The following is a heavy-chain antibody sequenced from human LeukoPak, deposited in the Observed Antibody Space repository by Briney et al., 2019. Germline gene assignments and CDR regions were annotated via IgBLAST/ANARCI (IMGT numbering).Heavy chain of an antibody. V-gene: IGHV3-11*06. CDR3: ARVPKPYYYDSSGYWGDAFDI. D-gene: IGHD3-22*01. CDR2: ISSSSYT. J-gene: IGHJ3*02. CDR1: GFTFSDYY. Sequence: GGSLRLSCAASGFTFSDYYMSWIRQAPGKGLEWVSYISSSSYTNYADSVKGRFTISRDNSKNTLYLQMNSLRAEDTAVYYCARVPKPYYYDSSGYWGDAFDIWGQGTMVTVSS.